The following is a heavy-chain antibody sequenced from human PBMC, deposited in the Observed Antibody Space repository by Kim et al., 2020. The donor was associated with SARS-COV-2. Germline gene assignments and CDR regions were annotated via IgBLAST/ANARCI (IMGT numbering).Heavy chain of an antibody. CDR1: GGTFSSYA. CDR3: ARGGGYSGYEVDY. J-gene: IGHJ4*02. Sequence: SVKVSCKASGGTFSSYAISWVRQAPGQGLEWMGRIIPILGIANYAQKFQGRVTITADKSTSTAYMELSSLRSEETAVYYCARGGGYSGYEVDYWGQGTLVTVSS. V-gene: IGHV1-69*04. CDR2: IIPILGIA. D-gene: IGHD5-12*01.